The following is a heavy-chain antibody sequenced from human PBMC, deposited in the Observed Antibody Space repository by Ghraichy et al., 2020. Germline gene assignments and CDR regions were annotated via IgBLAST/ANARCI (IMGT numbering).Heavy chain of an antibody. CDR2: IKDRVST. D-gene: IGHD2-21*01. CDR1: GGSFSGYY. V-gene: IGHV4-34*01. J-gene: IGHJ4*02. Sequence: SETLSLTCAVYGGSFSGYYWSWIRQPPGKGLEWIGEIKDRVSTNYNPSLKSRVNMSVDTSKSQFSLKLTSVTAADTAVYYCANTPWTSLWFWAQGTLVTVSS. CDR3: ANTPWTSLWF.